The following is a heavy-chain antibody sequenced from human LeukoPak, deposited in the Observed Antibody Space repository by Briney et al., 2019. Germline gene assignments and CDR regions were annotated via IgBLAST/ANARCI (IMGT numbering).Heavy chain of an antibody. CDR1: GYTFTNYV. Sequence: GASVKVSCKASGYTFTNYVINWVRQASGQGLEWMGWMNPNSGNTGSAQKFQGRVTMTSNTSISTAYMELSSLRSEDTAVYYCARGLRREQQLLRAFDYWGQGTPVTVSS. CDR3: ARGLRREQQLLRAFDY. CDR2: MNPNSGNT. D-gene: IGHD6-13*01. J-gene: IGHJ4*02. V-gene: IGHV1-8*01.